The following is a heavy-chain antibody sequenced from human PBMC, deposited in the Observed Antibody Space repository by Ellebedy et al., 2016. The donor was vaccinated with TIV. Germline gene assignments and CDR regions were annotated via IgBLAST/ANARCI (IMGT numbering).Heavy chain of an antibody. CDR3: ARDGACGGDCYGDNY. Sequence: AASLKVSCKASGYTFTGYYIHWVRHAPGQGLEWMGWINPKNGGTNYAQKFQGRVTMTRDTSISTAYMELSWLRSDDTAVYYCARDGACGGDCYGDNYWGQGSLVTVSS. CDR1: GYTFTGYY. V-gene: IGHV1-2*02. CDR2: INPKNGGT. J-gene: IGHJ4*02. D-gene: IGHD2-21*02.